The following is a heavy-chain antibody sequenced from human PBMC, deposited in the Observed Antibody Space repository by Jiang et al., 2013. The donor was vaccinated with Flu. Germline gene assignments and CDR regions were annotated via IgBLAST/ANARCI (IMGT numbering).Heavy chain of an antibody. CDR2: ISSSGNTI. CDR3: ATYSDCTSTNCSWRFFDY. Sequence: GGGLAKPGGSLRLSCAASGFTFSDYYMSWIRQAPGKGLEWVSYISSSGNTIYYADSVKGRFTISRDNAKNSLYLQMNSLRAEDTAVYYCATYSDCTSTNCSWRFFDYWGQGTLVTVSS. CDR1: GFTFSDYY. J-gene: IGHJ4*02. V-gene: IGHV3-11*01. D-gene: IGHD2-2*01.